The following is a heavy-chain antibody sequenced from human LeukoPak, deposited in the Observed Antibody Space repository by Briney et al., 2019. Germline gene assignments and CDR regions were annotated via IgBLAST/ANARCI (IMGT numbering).Heavy chain of an antibody. D-gene: IGHD3-3*01. Sequence: PGGSLRLSCAASGFTFSSYAMSWVRQAPGKGLEWVSAISGSGGSTYYADSVKGRFTISRDNSKNTLYLQMNSLRAEDTAVYYCAKDRALLRFLEWFPDYFDYWGQGTLVTVSS. V-gene: IGHV3-23*01. CDR2: ISGSGGST. CDR3: AKDRALLRFLEWFPDYFDY. CDR1: GFTFSSYA. J-gene: IGHJ4*02.